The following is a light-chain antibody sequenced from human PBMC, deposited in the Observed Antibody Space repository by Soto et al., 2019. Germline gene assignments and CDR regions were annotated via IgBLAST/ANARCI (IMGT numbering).Light chain of an antibody. J-gene: IGKJ1*01. CDR1: QSVSSD. CDR2: GAS. Sequence: DRLMTQSPATLSVSPGERATLSCRASQSVSSDLAWYQQKPGQAPRLFIYGASTRATGIPARFSGSGSGTEFTLTISSLQSEDFAVYYCQQYNNWPWTFGQGTKVDIK. V-gene: IGKV3-15*01. CDR3: QQYNNWPWT.